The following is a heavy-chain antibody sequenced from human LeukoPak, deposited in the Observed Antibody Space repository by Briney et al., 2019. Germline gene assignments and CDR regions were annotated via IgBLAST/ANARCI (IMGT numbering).Heavy chain of an antibody. CDR2: TNTHGTSA. J-gene: IGHJ6*03. V-gene: IGHV3-74*01. Sequence: GGSLRLSCAASGFTFDDYAMHWVRQAPGKGLEWVARTNTHGTSANYADSVKGRFIISRDNANNTLYLQMNGLRDEDTGVYYALAGYYYYYMDVWGKGTTVTVPS. CDR1: GFTFDDYA. CDR3: LAGYYYYYMDV. D-gene: IGHD6-13*01.